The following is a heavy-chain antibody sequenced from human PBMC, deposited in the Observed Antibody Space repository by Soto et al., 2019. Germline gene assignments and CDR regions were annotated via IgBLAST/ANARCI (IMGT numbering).Heavy chain of an antibody. J-gene: IGHJ4*02. D-gene: IGHD3-10*01. CDR2: ISGGGDTT. Sequence: EVQLLESGGGLEQPGGSLRLSCAASGFTFNNYAMTWVRQAPGKGLEWVSAISGGGDTTSYADSVKGRFTVSRDGSKNTLYLQMSSLRDEDTALYYCAKGRGGSGSLTPRVDFWGQGTLVTVSS. V-gene: IGHV3-23*01. CDR3: AKGRGGSGSLTPRVDF. CDR1: GFTFNNYA.